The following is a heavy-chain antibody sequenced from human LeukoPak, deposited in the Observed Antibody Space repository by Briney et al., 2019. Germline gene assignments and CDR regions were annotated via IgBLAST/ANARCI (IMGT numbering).Heavy chain of an antibody. Sequence: SVKVSCKASGGTFSSYAISWVRQAPGQGLEWMGGIIPTFGTANYAQKFQGRVTITADESTSTAYMELSSLRSEDTAVYYCALGPIVVVPAAIPRYMDVWGKGTTVTVSS. CDR3: ALGPIVVVPAAIPRYMDV. J-gene: IGHJ6*03. CDR2: IIPTFGTA. V-gene: IGHV1-69*13. D-gene: IGHD2-2*01. CDR1: GGTFSSYA.